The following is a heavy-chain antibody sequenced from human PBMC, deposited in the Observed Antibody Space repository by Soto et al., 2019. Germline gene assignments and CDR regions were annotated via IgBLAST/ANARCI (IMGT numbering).Heavy chain of an antibody. Sequence: QVQLQESGPGLVRPSQTLSLTCTLSGDSISSDGYYWSWIRQRPGKGLEWIGDFYYSGATSYYPSLRSRLTISVDTSKNQFSLRLSSVTATDTAVYYCARRHDIXTXSDSFDVWXRGTLVTVSS. J-gene: IGHJ3*01. D-gene: IGHD1-1*01. V-gene: IGHV4-31*03. CDR1: GDSISSDGYY. CDR3: ARRHDIXTXSDSFDV. CDR2: FYYSGAT.